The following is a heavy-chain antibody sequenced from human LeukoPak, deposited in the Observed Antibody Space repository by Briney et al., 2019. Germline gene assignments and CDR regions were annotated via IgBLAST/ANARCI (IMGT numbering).Heavy chain of an antibody. CDR2: IIPIFGTA. J-gene: IGHJ4*02. D-gene: IGHD2-2*01. V-gene: IGHV1-69*05. CDR3: ARAGVPAASEMDY. Sequence: SVKVSCKASGGTFSSYAISWVRQAPGQGLEWMGRIIPIFGTANYAQKFQGRVTITTDESTSTAYMELSSLRSEDPAVYYCARAGVPAASEMDYWGQGTLVTVSS. CDR1: GGTFSSYA.